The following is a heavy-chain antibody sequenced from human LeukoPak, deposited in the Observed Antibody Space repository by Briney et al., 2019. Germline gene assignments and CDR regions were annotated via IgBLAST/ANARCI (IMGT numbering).Heavy chain of an antibody. J-gene: IGHJ6*02. CDR3: AKDPVSRWELLNYYYYGMDV. Sequence: GRSLRLSCAASGFTFSSYGMHWVRQAPGKGLEWVAVISYDGSNKYYADSVKGRFTISRDNSKNTLYLQMNSLRAEDTAVYYCAKDPVSRWELLNYYYYGMDVWGQGTTVTVSS. D-gene: IGHD1-26*01. V-gene: IGHV3-30*18. CDR2: ISYDGSNK. CDR1: GFTFSSYG.